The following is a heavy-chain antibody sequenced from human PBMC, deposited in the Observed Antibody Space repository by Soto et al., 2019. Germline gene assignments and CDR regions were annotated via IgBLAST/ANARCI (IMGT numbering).Heavy chain of an antibody. CDR1: GFTFSSYG. CDR3: ARDRSSGWSCDY. Sequence: GGSLRLSCAASGFTFSSYGMHWVRQAPGKGLEWVAVIWCDGSNKYYADSVKGRFTISRDNSKNTLYLQMNSLRAEDTAVYYCARDRSSGWSCDYWGQGTLVTVSS. J-gene: IGHJ4*02. D-gene: IGHD6-19*01. CDR2: IWCDGSNK. V-gene: IGHV3-33*01.